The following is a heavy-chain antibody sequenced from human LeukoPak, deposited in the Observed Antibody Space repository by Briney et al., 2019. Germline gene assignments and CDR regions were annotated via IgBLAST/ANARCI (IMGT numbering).Heavy chain of an antibody. CDR1: GGSISSGDYY. CDR3: AREPRTTVTTDY. Sequence: SETLSLTCTVSGGSISSGDYYWSWIRQPPGKGLEWIGYIYYSGSTYYNPSLKSRATISVDTSKNQFSLKLSSVTAADTAVYYCAREPRTTVTTDYWGQGTLVTVSS. V-gene: IGHV4-30-4*01. CDR2: IYYSGST. D-gene: IGHD4-17*01. J-gene: IGHJ4*02.